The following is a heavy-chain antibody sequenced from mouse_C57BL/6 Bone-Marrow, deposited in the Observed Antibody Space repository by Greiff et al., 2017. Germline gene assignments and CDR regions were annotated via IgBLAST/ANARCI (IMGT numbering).Heavy chain of an antibody. J-gene: IGHJ2*01. D-gene: IGHD3-3*01. V-gene: IGHV1-69*01. CDR2: IDPSDSYT. Sequence: QVHVKQPGAELVMPGASVKLSCKASGYTFTSYWMHWVKQRPGQGLEWIGEIDPSDSYTNYNQKFKGKSTLTVDKSSSTAYMQLSSLTSEDSAVYYCAREGTRAKDFDYWGQGTTLTVSS. CDR3: AREGTRAKDFDY. CDR1: GYTFTSYW.